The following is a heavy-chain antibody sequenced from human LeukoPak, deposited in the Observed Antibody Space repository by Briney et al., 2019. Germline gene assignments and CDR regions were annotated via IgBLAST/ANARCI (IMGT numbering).Heavy chain of an antibody. Sequence: GGSLRLSCAASGFIFSNYGMSWVRQAPGKGLEWVSGTSGSGSSTYYADSVKGRFTISRDNSRNTVYLQMNSLRAEDTAVYYCANNRELLRGVPEYWGQGTLVSVSS. V-gene: IGHV3-23*01. CDR1: GFIFSNYG. CDR3: ANNRELLRGVPEY. CDR2: TSGSGSST. D-gene: IGHD1-26*01. J-gene: IGHJ4*02.